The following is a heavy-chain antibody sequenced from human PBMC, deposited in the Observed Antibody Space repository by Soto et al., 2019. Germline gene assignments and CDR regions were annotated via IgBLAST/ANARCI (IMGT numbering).Heavy chain of an antibody. D-gene: IGHD3-16*01. CDR2: INAGNGNT. V-gene: IGHV1-3*01. J-gene: IGHJ6*02. Sequence: QVQLVQSGAEVKKPGASVKVYCKASGYTFTSYAMHWVRQAPGQRIEWMGWINAGNGNTKYSQKFQGRVTITRDTSASTAYMELSSLRSEDTAVYYSARDPWGYYGMDVWGQGPTVTVSS. CDR1: GYTFTSYA. CDR3: ARDPWGYYGMDV.